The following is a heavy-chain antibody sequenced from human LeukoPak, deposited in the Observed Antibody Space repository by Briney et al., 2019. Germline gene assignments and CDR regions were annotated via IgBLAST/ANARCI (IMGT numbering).Heavy chain of an antibody. J-gene: IGHJ3*02. D-gene: IGHD2/OR15-2a*01. CDR1: GYSFTTYW. V-gene: IGHV5-51*01. CDR2: IYPGDSET. Sequence: GESLKISCKGSGYSFTTYWIAWLRLMPGKGLEWMGIIYPGDSETRYSTSFQGQVTISADKSISTAYLQWSSLKASDTAIYYCPRQQYLAFDIWGQGTMVTVSS. CDR3: PRQQYLAFDI.